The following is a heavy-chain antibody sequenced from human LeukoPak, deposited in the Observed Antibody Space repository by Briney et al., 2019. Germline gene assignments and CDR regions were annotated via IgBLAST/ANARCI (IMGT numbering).Heavy chain of an antibody. CDR2: INPSGGST. CDR3: ARVPFRHMPEDY. Sequence: GASVKVSCKASGYTFTSYYMHWVRQAPGQGLEWMGIINPSGGSTSYAQKFQGRVTMTRDMSTSTVYMELSSLRSEDTAVYYCARVPFRHMPEDYWGQGTLVTVSS. V-gene: IGHV1-46*01. CDR1: GYTFTSYY. D-gene: IGHD2-2*01. J-gene: IGHJ4*02.